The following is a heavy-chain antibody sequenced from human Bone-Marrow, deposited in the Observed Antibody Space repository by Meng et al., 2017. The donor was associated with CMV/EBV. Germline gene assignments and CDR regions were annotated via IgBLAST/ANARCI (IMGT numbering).Heavy chain of an antibody. CDR3: ARGAYLTD. CDR1: GGSISSGGYY. J-gene: IGHJ4*02. Sequence: SLTDTGSGGSISSGGYYWSWISQNQGRGLEWIRSIYYGESTYYNPSLKSRVTISVDTSKNQFSLKLSSVTAADTAVYYCARGAYLTDWGQGTLVTVSS. D-gene: IGHD3-9*01. CDR2: IYYGEST. V-gene: IGHV4-31*03.